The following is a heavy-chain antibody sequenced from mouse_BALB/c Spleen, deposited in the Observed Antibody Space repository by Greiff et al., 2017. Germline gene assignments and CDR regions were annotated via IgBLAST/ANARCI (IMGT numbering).Heavy chain of an antibody. Sequence: QVQLQQSGAELMKPGASVKLSCKATGYTFSSYWIAWVQQRPGHGLEWIGEILPGSGSTNYNEKFKGKATFTADTSSNTAYMQLSSLTSEDSAVYYCARSYGSSYGALDYWGQGTSVTVSS. CDR3: ARSYGSSYGALDY. J-gene: IGHJ4*01. V-gene: IGHV1-9*01. CDR1: GYTFSSYW. D-gene: IGHD1-1*01. CDR2: ILPGSGST.